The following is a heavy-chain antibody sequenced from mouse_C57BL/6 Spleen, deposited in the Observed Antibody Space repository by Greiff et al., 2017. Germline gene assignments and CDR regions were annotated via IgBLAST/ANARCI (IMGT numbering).Heavy chain of an antibody. V-gene: IGHV1-82*01. CDR3: ARSGWFYAMDY. CDR1: GYAFSSSW. J-gene: IGHJ4*01. Sequence: QVQLQQSGPELVKPGASVKISCKASGYAFSSSWMNWVKQRPGKGLEWIGRIYPGDGDTNYNGKFKGKATLTADKSSSTAYMQLSSLTSEDSAVYFCARSGWFYAMDYWGQGTSVTVSS. D-gene: IGHD1-1*02. CDR2: IYPGDGDT.